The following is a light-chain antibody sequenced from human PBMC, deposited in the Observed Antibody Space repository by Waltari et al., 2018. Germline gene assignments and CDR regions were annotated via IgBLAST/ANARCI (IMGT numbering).Light chain of an antibody. CDR1: RLRRYY. V-gene: IGLV3-19*01. CDR3: LSRDSSSTRV. J-gene: IGLJ3*02. CDR2: GHD. Sequence: SSELTQDPAVSVALGQTVRITCQGERLRRYYASWYQQRPGQAPFLVLYGHDNRPSGIPDRFSGSTSGNTASLTITRAQAEDAGVYYCLSRDSSSTRVFGGGTTLTV.